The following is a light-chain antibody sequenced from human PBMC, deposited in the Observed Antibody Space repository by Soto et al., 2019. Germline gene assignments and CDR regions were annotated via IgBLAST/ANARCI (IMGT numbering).Light chain of an antibody. J-gene: IGLJ2*01. Sequence: QPVLTQPPSASGTPGQRVTISCSGSSSNIGSNAVNWYQHLPGTAPKLLIYGNDQRPSGVPDRFSGSKSGTSASLAISGLQSEDEADYYCAAWDDSLNGRVFGGGTKVTVL. CDR2: GND. V-gene: IGLV1-44*01. CDR3: AAWDDSLNGRV. CDR1: SSNIGSNA.